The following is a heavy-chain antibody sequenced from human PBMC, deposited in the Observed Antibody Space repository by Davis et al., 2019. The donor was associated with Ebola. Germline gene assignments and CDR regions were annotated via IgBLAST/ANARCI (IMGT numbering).Heavy chain of an antibody. CDR3: ARGSVGTAFRAFDI. Sequence: GESLKISCAASGFTFSAHYMDWVRQAPGQGLEWVARIRNKGNSYTTEYAASVKGRFTISRDDSENSHYLQMNSLKTEDTAVYYCARGSVGTAFRAFDIWGQGTMVTVSS. D-gene: IGHD5-18*01. CDR2: IRNKGNSYTT. CDR1: GFTFSAHY. V-gene: IGHV3-72*01. J-gene: IGHJ3*02.